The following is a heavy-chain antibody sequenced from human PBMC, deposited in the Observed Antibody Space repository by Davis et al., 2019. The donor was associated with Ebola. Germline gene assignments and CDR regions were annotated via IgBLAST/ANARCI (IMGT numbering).Heavy chain of an antibody. V-gene: IGHV4-59*01. CDR2: IYYSGST. Sequence: PSETLSLTCTVSGGSISSYYWSWIRQPPGKGLEWIGYIYYSGSTNYNPSLKSRVTISVDTSKNQFSLKLSSVTAADTAVYYCARNGSGSRQGFQHWGQGTLVTVSS. CDR1: GGSISSYY. J-gene: IGHJ1*01. CDR3: ARNGSGSRQGFQH. D-gene: IGHD3-10*01.